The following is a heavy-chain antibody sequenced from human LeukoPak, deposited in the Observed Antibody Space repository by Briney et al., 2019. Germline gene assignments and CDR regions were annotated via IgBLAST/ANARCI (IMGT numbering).Heavy chain of an antibody. CDR2: INPTSTSI. D-gene: IGHD3-22*01. CDR1: GFPFSDYS. V-gene: IGHV3-21*01. J-gene: IGHJ4*02. CDR3: VRLRRNSDRSGYYYYYNY. Sequence: AGGSLRLSCAASGFPFSDYSINWVRQAPRKGLEGVSSINPTSTSIYYADAVKGRFIISRDNAKSSLFLQMNSLRAEDTALYYCVRLRRNSDRSGYYYYYNYWGQGILVTVSS.